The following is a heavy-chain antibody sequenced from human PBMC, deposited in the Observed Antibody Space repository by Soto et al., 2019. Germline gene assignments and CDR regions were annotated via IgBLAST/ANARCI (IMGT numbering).Heavy chain of an antibody. CDR2: ISYDGSNK. CDR1: GLTFSSYA. D-gene: IGHD2-2*01. J-gene: IGHJ6*02. V-gene: IGHV3-30-3*01. CDR3: ARGDLGYCISTSCYAPYDYCMDV. Sequence: GGSLRLSCAASGLTFSSYAMHWVRQAPGKGLEWVAVISYDGSNKYYADSVKGRFTISRDNSKNTLYLQMNSLRAEDTAVYYCARGDLGYCISTSCYAPYDYCMDVWGQGTTVTVSS.